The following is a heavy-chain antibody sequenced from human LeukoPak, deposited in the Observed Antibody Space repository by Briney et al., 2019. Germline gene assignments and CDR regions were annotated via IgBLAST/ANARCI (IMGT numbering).Heavy chain of an antibody. CDR3: AKEMGVGGAGLDAFLL. CDR1: GFAFSSYG. CDR2: ISYHGSTK. V-gene: IGHV3-30*18. D-gene: IGHD1-26*01. J-gene: IGHJ3*01. Sequence: PGGSLRLSCAASGFAFSSYGMHWVRQAPGKGLEWVAVISYHGSTKYYADSVKGRFTISRDNSKNTLYLQMNSLTPEDTAGYCCAKEMGVGGAGLDAFLLWGEGTMVTVSS.